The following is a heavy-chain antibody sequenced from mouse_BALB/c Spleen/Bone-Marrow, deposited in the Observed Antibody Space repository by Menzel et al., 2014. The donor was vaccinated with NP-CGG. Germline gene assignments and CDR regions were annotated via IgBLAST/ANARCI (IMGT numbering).Heavy chain of an antibody. CDR3: KRKGNGDHYAMDY. J-gene: IGHJ4*01. Sequence: EVQLVESGGDLVKPGGSLKLSCAASGFTFSTYGMSWVRQTPDKRLEWVATISSGGGYTYYPDSVKGRFTISRDNAKNTLYLQMSSLKSEDTAMYYCKRKGNGDHYAMDYGGKGTPVPVP. CDR2: ISSGGGYT. V-gene: IGHV5-6*01. D-gene: IGHD2-1*01. CDR1: GFTFSTYG.